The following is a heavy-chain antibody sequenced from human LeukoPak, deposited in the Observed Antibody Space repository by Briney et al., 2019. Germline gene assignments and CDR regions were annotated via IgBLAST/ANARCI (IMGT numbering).Heavy chain of an antibody. D-gene: IGHD3-16*02. CDR3: ARGHRYAKEGDV. CDR2: INAGNGNT. J-gene: IGHJ6*02. CDR1: GYTFTSYD. Sequence: GASVKVSCKASGYTFTSYDINWVRQAPGQRLEWMGWINAGNGNTKYSQKFQGRVAITRDTSASTAYMELSSLRSEDTAVYYCARGHRYAKEGDVWGQGTTVTVSS. V-gene: IGHV1-3*01.